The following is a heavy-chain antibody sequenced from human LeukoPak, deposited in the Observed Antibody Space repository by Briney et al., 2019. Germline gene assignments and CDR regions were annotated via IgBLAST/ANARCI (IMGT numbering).Heavy chain of an antibody. D-gene: IGHD4-11*01. Sequence: ASVKVSCKASGYTFTSYDINWVRQATGQGLEWMGWMNPNSGNTGYAQKFQGRVTMTRDTSISTAYMELSRLRSDDTAVYYCASYPKVYSNFHYYGMDVWGQGTTVTVSS. J-gene: IGHJ6*02. CDR2: MNPNSGNT. CDR3: ASYPKVYSNFHYYGMDV. V-gene: IGHV1-8*01. CDR1: GYTFTSYD.